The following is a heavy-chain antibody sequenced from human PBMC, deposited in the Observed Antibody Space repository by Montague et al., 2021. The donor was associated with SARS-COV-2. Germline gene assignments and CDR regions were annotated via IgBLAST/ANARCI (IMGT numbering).Heavy chain of an antibody. CDR3: ARGGNSFDD. CDR2: IFSGGSP. J-gene: IGHJ4*02. V-gene: IGHV4-61*02. CDR1: GGSLKIDSSY. Sequence: TLSLTCTISGGSLKIDSSYWSWVRQPAGKGLEWIGRIFSGGSPDYSPSLKSRVVISLDTSNYRFSLRLTSVTAADTAVYFCARGGNSFDDWGQGILVTVSS.